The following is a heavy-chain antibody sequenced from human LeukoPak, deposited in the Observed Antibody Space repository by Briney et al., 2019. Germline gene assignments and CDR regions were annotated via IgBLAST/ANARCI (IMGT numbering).Heavy chain of an antibody. CDR1: GFTSSNYP. J-gene: IGHJ4*02. CDR2: ISGGGGDT. V-gene: IGHV3-23*01. CDR3: AKHSSTWFLFDY. Sequence: GGSLRLSCAVSGFTSSNYPLGWVRQAPGRGLEWVSAISGGGGDTYYADSVQGRFTISRDDSKNSLSLHMSSLRAEDTAVYYCAKHSSTWFLFDYWGQGALVTVSS. D-gene: IGHD6-13*01.